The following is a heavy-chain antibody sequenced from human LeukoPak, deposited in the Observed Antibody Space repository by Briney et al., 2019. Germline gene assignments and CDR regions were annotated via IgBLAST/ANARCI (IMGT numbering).Heavy chain of an antibody. CDR2: IIPILGIA. V-gene: IGHV1-69*04. J-gene: IGHJ6*02. CDR1: GGTFSSYA. D-gene: IGHD4-17*01. Sequence: SVKVSCKASGGTFSSYAISWVRQAPGQGLEWMGRIIPILGIANYAQKFQGRVTITADKSTSTAYMELSSLRSEDTAVYYCARGSSLDYGDYKGMDVWGQGTTVTVSS. CDR3: ARGSSLDYGDYKGMDV.